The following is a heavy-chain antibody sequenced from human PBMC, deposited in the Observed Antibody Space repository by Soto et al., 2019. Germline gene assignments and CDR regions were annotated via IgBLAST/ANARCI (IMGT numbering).Heavy chain of an antibody. CDR2: IYHSGST. CDR3: ARGPGTMAKIDY. D-gene: IGHD3-10*01. V-gene: IGHV4-30-2*01. CDR1: GGSISSGGYS. Sequence: SETLSLTCTVSGGSISSGGYSWYWIRQPPGKGLEWIGYIYHSGSTYYNPSLKSRVTISVDRSKNQFSLKLSSVTAADTAVYYCARGPGTMAKIDYWGQGTLVTVSS. J-gene: IGHJ4*02.